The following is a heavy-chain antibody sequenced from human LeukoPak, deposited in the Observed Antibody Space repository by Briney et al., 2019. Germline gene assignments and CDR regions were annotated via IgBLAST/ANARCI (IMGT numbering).Heavy chain of an antibody. D-gene: IGHD6-13*01. J-gene: IGHJ4*02. Sequence: GGSLTLSCVASGFTFSYHWMTWVRQAPGKGLEWVANIKNDGAVKNYVDSVKGRFTISRDNAKNSLYLQMNSLRAEDTAVYYCAKDSYSKGDFWGQGVLVTVSS. CDR1: GFTFSYHW. CDR3: AKDSYSKGDF. CDR2: IKNDGAVK. V-gene: IGHV3-7*01.